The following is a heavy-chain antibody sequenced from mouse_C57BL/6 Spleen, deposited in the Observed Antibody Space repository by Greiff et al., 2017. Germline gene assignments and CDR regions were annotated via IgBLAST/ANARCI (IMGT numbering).Heavy chain of an antibody. J-gene: IGHJ4*01. V-gene: IGHV1-80*01. Sequence: VKLQESGAELVKPGASVKISCKASGYAFSSYWMNWVKQRPGKGLEWIGQIYPGDGDTNSNGKFKGKATLTADKSSSTAYMQLSSLTSEDSAVYFGARLGDYDDGYAMDYWGQGTSVTVSS. CDR2: IYPGDGDT. CDR1: GYAFSSYW. D-gene: IGHD2-4*01. CDR3: ARLGDYDDGYAMDY.